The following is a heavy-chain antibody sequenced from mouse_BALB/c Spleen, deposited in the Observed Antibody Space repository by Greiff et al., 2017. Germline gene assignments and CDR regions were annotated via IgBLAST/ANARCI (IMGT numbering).Heavy chain of an antibody. Sequence: VQLQQSGAELVRPGVSVTISCKGSGYTFTDYAMHWVKQSHAKSLEWIGVISTYYGDASYNQTFKGKATMTVDKSSSSAYMELARLTSEDSAIDYCARSIITTGAWLAYWGQGTLVTVSA. J-gene: IGHJ3*01. CDR1: GYTFTDYA. CDR3: ARSIITTGAWLAY. V-gene: IGHV1S137*01. D-gene: IGHD1-2*01. CDR2: ISTYYGDA.